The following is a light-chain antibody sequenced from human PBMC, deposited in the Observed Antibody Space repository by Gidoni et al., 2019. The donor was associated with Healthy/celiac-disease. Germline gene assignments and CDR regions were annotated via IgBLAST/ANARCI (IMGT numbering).Light chain of an antibody. J-gene: IGKJ4*01. V-gene: IGKV1-39*01. CDR3: QQSYSTPLT. CDR2: AAS. Sequence: DIQMTQSPSSLSASVGDRVTITCRASQSISSYLNWYQQKPGKAPKLLIYAASSLQSEVPSRFSGSGSGTDFTLTISSLQPEDFATYYCQQSYSTPLTFGGGTKVEIE. CDR1: QSISSY.